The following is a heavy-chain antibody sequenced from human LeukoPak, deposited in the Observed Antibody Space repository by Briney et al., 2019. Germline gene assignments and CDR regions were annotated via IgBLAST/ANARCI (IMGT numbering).Heavy chain of an antibody. J-gene: IGHJ4*02. CDR2: INTNTGSP. CDR3: AASMRCTNGVCYAVTDY. Sequence: ASVKVSCKASGYTFTSYAMNWVRQAPGQGLEWMGWINTNTGSPTYAQGFTGRFVFSLDTSVSTAYLQISSLKAEDTAVYHCAASMRCTNGVCYAVTDYWGQGTLVTVSS. CDR1: GYTFTSYA. V-gene: IGHV7-4-1*02. D-gene: IGHD2-8*01.